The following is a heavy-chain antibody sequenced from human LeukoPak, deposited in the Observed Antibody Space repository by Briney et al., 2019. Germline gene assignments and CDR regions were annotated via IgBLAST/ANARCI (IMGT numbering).Heavy chain of an antibody. CDR2: IYYSGST. CDR1: GGSISSYY. D-gene: IGHD3-22*01. CDR3: ARGDDSSGYYYYDFDY. V-gene: IGHV4-59*01. Sequence: SETLSLTCTVSGGSISSYYWSWIRQPPGKGLEWMGYIYYSGSTNYNPSLQSRVTISVDTSNNQFSLKLSSVTAADTAVYCCARGDDSSGYYYYDFDYWGQGTLVTVSS. J-gene: IGHJ4*02.